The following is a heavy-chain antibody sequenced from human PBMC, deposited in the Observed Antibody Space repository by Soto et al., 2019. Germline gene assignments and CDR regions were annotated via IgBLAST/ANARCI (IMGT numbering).Heavy chain of an antibody. CDR1: GFTFSSYA. Sequence: GGSLRLSCAASGFTFSSYAMSWVRQAPGKGPEWVSAISGSGGSTYYADSVKGRFTISRDNSKNTLYLQMNSLRAEDTAVYYCAKVLHLTDKVPVVVAASKHNYYYYGMDVWGQGTTVTVSS. CDR2: ISGSGGST. CDR3: AKVLHLTDKVPVVVAASKHNYYYYGMDV. J-gene: IGHJ6*02. V-gene: IGHV3-23*01. D-gene: IGHD2-15*01.